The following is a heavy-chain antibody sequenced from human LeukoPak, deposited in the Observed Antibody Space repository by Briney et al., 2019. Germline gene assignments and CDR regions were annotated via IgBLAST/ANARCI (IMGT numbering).Heavy chain of an antibody. V-gene: IGHV4-4*07. CDR1: GVSISSYY. CDR2: IYSGGST. CDR3: AREFYYYDSSGDNWFDP. D-gene: IGHD3-22*01. Sequence: PSETLSLTRAVSGVSISSYYWTWIRLPAGKGLEWIGRIYSGGSTNYNPSLKSRVTMSVDTSKTQFSLRLTSVTAADTAFYYCAREFYYYDSSGDNWFDPWGQGTLVTVSS. J-gene: IGHJ5*02.